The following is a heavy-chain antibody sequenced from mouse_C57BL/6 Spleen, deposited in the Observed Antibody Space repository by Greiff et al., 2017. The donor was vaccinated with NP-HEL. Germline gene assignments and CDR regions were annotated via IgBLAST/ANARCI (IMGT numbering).Heavy chain of an antibody. CDR2: ISYDGSN. CDR1: GYSITSGYY. J-gene: IGHJ2*01. Sequence: EVQLQESGPGLVKPSQSLSLTCSVTGYSITSGYYWNWIRQFPGNKLEWMGYISYDGSNNYNPSLKNRISITRDTSKNQFFLKLNSVTTEDTATYYCARCYGSSYGNYFDYWGQGTTLTVSS. V-gene: IGHV3-6*01. CDR3: ARCYGSSYGNYFDY. D-gene: IGHD1-1*01.